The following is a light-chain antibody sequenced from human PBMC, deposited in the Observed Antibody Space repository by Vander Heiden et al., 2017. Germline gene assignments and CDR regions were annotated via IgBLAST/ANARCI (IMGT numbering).Light chain of an antibody. V-gene: IGKV1-9*01. J-gene: IGKJ5*01. CDR1: QGISSH. CDR2: LTS. CDR3: QQVNSFPIT. Sequence: EIQLTQSHSSLSASVGDRVTITCRTSQGISSHLAWYQQKPGKAPKLLIYLTSTLENGVPSRFSGSGSGTEFTLTSSSLQPEDFAIYYCQQVNSFPITFGQGTRLEIK.